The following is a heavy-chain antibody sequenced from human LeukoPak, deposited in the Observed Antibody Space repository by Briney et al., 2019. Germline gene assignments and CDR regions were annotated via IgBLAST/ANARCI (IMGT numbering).Heavy chain of an antibody. J-gene: IGHJ4*02. Sequence: GGSLRLSCSASGFTFSSYAMHWVRQAPGKGLEYVSAISSNGGGIYYADSVKGRFTISRDNSKNTMYLQMSSLRAEDTAVYYCVKDPRSTSSWTFDFGGQGTLVTVSS. CDR2: ISSNGGGI. CDR3: VKDPRSTSSWTFDF. D-gene: IGHD6-13*01. V-gene: IGHV3-64D*06. CDR1: GFTFSSYA.